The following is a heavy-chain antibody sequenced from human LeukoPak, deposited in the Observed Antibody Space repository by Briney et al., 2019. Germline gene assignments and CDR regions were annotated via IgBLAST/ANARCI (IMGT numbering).Heavy chain of an antibody. V-gene: IGHV3-53*05. CDR1: GFTVSSNY. CDR2: IYSGGST. D-gene: IGHD6-19*01. Sequence: GGSLRLSCAASGFTVSSNYMSWVRQAPGKGLEWVSVIYSGGSTYYADSVKGRFTISRDNSKNTLSLQMNSLRPEDTAMYYCAKGDHSSGWYLLHFDSWGQGTLVTVSS. CDR3: AKGDHSSGWYLLHFDS. J-gene: IGHJ4*02.